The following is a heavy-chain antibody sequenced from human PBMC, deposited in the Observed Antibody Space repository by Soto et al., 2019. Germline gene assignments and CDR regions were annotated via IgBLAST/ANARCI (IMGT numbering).Heavy chain of an antibody. CDR3: AHRRGWGYRFDP. D-gene: IGHD5-12*01. J-gene: IGHJ5*02. CDR2: IYWDDDK. Sequence: QITLKESGPTLVKPTQTLTLTCTFSGFSLSTSGVGEGWIRQPPGKALEWLALIYWDDDKRYSPSLKSRLTITKDTSKNQVVLTMTNMDPVDTATYYCAHRRGWGYRFDPWGQGTLVTVSS. CDR1: GFSLSTSGVG. V-gene: IGHV2-5*02.